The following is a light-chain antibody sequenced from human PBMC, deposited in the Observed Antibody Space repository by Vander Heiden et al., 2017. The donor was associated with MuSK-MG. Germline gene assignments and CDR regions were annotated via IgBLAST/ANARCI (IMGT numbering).Light chain of an antibody. Sequence: TINCKASQSLFHSDNSKDFLAWYHQQPGQPTKLLMSWASTRESGVPDRFSGSGSGTDFTLTISSLQAEDVAVDYCQQYFYAPRTFGPGTRVEIK. V-gene: IGKV4-1*01. CDR2: WAS. J-gene: IGKJ3*01. CDR1: QSLFHSDNSKDF. CDR3: QQYFYAPRT.